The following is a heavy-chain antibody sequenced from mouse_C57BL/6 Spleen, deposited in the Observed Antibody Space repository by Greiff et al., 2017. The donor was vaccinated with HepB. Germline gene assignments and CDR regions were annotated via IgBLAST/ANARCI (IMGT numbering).Heavy chain of an antibody. V-gene: IGHV1-52*01. D-gene: IGHD2-5*01. CDR2: IDPSDSET. CDR3: ARIVEYYSNYVGFFDY. CDR1: GYTFTSYW. J-gene: IGHJ2*01. Sequence: QVQLQQPGAELVRPGSSVKLSCKASGYTFTSYWMHWVKQRPIQGLEWIGNIDPSDSETHYNQKFKDKATLTVDKSSSTAYMQLSSLTSEDSAVYYCARIVEYYSNYVGFFDYWGQGTTLTVSS.